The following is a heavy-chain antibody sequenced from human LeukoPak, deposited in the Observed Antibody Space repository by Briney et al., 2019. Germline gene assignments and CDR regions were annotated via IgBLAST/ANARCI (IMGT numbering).Heavy chain of an antibody. Sequence: SETLSLTCNVSGDSVSSVYWSWIRQPPGKGLEWIGRIYTSGSTNYNPSLTSRVTMSVDTSKNQFSLKLTSVTAADTAVYYCARETAELGRSFDYWGQGALVTVSS. J-gene: IGHJ4*02. V-gene: IGHV4-4*07. D-gene: IGHD6-6*01. CDR1: GDSVSSVY. CDR3: ARETAELGRSFDY. CDR2: IYTSGST.